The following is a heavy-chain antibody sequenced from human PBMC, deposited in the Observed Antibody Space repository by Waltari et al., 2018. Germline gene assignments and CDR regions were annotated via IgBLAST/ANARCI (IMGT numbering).Heavy chain of an antibody. J-gene: IGHJ5*01. D-gene: IGHD6-19*01. CDR3: ATSMAVAGKGRGWFDS. CDR1: GFTVRNY. V-gene: IGHV3-53*01. Sequence: EVQLVESGGGLIQPGGSLRLSCAASGFTVRNYMSWVRQAPGKGLGWVSVIFTGGSTDSADSVKGRFTISRDNSKNTLYLQMNSLRAEDTAVYYCATSMAVAGKGRGWFDSWGQGTLVTVSS. CDR2: IFTGGST.